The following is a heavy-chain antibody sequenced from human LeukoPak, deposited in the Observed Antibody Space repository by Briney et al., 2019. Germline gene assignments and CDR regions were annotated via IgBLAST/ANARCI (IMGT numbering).Heavy chain of an antibody. CDR3: AKKYYDILTGSNNWFDP. Sequence: GGSLRLSCAASGFTFSGYVMSWVRQAPGKGLEWVSTISGSGGSTYYADSVKGRFTISRDNSKNTLYMQMNSLRAEDTAVYYCAKKYYDILTGSNNWFDPWGQGTLVTVSS. CDR1: GFTFSGYV. V-gene: IGHV3-23*01. J-gene: IGHJ5*02. D-gene: IGHD3-9*01. CDR2: ISGSGGST.